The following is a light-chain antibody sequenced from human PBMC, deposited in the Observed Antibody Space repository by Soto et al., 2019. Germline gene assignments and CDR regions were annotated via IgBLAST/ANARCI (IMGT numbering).Light chain of an antibody. Sequence: QSVLTQPPSVSEAPRQRVTISCSGSSSNIGNNAVNWYQQLPGKAPKLLIYYDDLLPSGVSDRFSGSKSGTSASLAISGLQSEDEADYYCAAWDDILIGPVYGGGTKLTVL. CDR2: YDD. J-gene: IGLJ2*01. CDR1: SSNIGNNA. CDR3: AAWDDILIGPV. V-gene: IGLV1-36*01.